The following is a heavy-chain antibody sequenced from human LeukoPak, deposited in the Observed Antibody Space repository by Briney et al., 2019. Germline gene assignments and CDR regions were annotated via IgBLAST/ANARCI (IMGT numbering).Heavy chain of an antibody. CDR2: ISSSSIYI. J-gene: IGHJ3*02. CDR1: GFTLSAHG. CDR3: ARGYSNYGYAFDI. V-gene: IGHV3-21*01. D-gene: IGHD4-11*01. Sequence: GESLKISCAASGFTLSAHGMNWVRQAPGKGLEWVSSISSSSIYIYYGDSVKGRFTISRDNARNSLYLQMNSLRAEDTAVYYCARGYSNYGYAFDIWGQGTMVTVSS.